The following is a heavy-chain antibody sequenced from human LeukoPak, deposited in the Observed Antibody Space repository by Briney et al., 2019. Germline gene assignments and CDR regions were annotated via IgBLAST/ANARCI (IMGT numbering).Heavy chain of an antibody. CDR2: IIVSGGST. V-gene: IGHV3-23*01. Sequence: GGSLRLSCAASGSTFSTYAMSWVRQAPGKGLEWVSTIIVSGGSTFYADSVKGRFTISRDNSKNTLYLQMNSLRGEDTAVYFCARLVDCWGQGTLVTVSS. CDR3: ARLVDC. D-gene: IGHD2-21*01. CDR1: GSTFSTYA. J-gene: IGHJ4*02.